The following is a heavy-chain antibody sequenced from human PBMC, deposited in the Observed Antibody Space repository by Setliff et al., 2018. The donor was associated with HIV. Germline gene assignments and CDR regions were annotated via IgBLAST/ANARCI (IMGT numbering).Heavy chain of an antibody. CDR2: IKEDGSEK. CDR3: ARDLLGSYNGYLHY. D-gene: IGHD1-1*01. Sequence: LRLSCAASGFTFSSYWMSWVRQAPGKGLEYVAIIKEDGSEKYYVDSVKGRFTTSRDNSKNSLYLEMNSLRAEDTAVYFCARDLLGSYNGYLHYWGQGTSVTVSS. CDR1: GFTFSSYW. V-gene: IGHV3-7*03. J-gene: IGHJ4*02.